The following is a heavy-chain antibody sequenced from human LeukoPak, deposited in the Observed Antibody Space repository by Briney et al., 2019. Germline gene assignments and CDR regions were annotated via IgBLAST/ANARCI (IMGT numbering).Heavy chain of an antibody. J-gene: IGHJ4*02. D-gene: IGHD1-26*01. CDR1: GFTFSSYN. V-gene: IGHV3-21*01. CDR2: ISSSSNCI. Sequence: PGGSLRLSCAASGFTFSSYNMNWVRQAPGKGLEWVASISSSSNCIYYVDSVKGRFTISRDNAKNSLYLQMNSLRAEDTAVYYCARGGSYFDYWGQGTLVTVSS. CDR3: ARGGSYFDY.